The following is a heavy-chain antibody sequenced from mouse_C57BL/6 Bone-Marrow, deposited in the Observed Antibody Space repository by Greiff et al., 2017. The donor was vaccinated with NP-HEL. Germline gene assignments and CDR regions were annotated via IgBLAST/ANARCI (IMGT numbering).Heavy chain of an antibody. V-gene: IGHV5-17*01. CDR1: GFTFSDYG. Sequence: VQLKESGGGLVKPGGSLKLSCAASGFTFSDYGMHWVRQAPEKGLEWVAYISSGSSTIYYADTVKGRFTISRDNAKNTLFLQMTSLRSEDTAMYYCGRPIGNYGYFDVWGTGTTVTVSS. J-gene: IGHJ1*03. D-gene: IGHD2-1*01. CDR3: GRPIGNYGYFDV. CDR2: ISSGSSTI.